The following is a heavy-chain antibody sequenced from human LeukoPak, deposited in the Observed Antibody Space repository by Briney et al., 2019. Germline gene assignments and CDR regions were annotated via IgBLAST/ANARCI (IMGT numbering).Heavy chain of an antibody. J-gene: IGHJ4*02. D-gene: IGHD3-22*01. V-gene: IGHV4-59*01. CDR3: ASAYYDSSGYYYSWDY. Sequence: PLETLSLTCTVSGGSISSYYWSWIRQPPGKGLEWIGYIYYSGSTNYNPSLKSRVTISVDTSKNQFSLKLSSVTAADTAVYYCASAYYDSSGYYYSWDYWGQGTLVTVSS. CDR1: GGSISSYY. CDR2: IYYSGST.